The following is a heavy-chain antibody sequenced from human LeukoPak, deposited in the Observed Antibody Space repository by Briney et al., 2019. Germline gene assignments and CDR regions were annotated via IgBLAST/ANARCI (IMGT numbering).Heavy chain of an antibody. J-gene: IGHJ4*01. CDR3: TRGFGNRDYLSGF. D-gene: IGHD4-17*01. CDR2: ISSSSNYI. CDR1: VFTFTRYD. V-gene: IGHV3-21*01. Sequence: GGSLRLSCTASVFTFTRYDMTWVRQAPGKGLEWVSSISSSSNYIYYADSVKGRFTISRDNAKNSLYLQMDSLRAEDTALYYCTRGFGNRDYLSGFWGQEPWSPSPQ.